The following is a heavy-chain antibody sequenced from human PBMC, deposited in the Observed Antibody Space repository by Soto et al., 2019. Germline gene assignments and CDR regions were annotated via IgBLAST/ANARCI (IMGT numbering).Heavy chain of an antibody. Sequence: GASVKVSCKASGYTFTSYGISWVRQAPGQGLEWMGWISAYNGNTNYAQKLKGRVTMTTDTSTSTAYMELRSLRSDDTAVYYCARVAAWWRSYFLGFDHWGKGNLLVVSS. J-gene: IGHJ5*02. D-gene: IGHD3-16*01. CDR3: ARVAAWWRSYFLGFDH. CDR1: GYTFTSYG. V-gene: IGHV1-18*04. CDR2: ISAYNGNT.